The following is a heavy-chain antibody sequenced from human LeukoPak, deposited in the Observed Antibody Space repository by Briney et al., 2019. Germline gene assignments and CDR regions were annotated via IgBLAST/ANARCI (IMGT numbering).Heavy chain of an antibody. J-gene: IGHJ3*02. Sequence: GNSLRLSCAASGFTFNTYTMNWVRQAPGKGLEWVSSISSGSNNADSVRGRFTISRDNSKNTLYLQMNSLRAEDTAVYYCAKAANYGDYSPLGAFDIWGQGTMVTVSS. CDR2: ISSGS. CDR3: AKAANYGDYSPLGAFDI. CDR1: GFTFNTYT. V-gene: IGHV3-21*01. D-gene: IGHD4-17*01.